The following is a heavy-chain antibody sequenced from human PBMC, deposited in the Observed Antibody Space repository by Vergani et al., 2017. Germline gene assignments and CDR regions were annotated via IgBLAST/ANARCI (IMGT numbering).Heavy chain of an antibody. CDR2: INHSGST. CDR1: GGSFSGYY. D-gene: IGHD3-3*01. V-gene: IGHV4-34*01. Sequence: QVQLQQWGAGLLKPSETLSLTCAVYGGSFSGYYWSWIRQPPGKGLEWIGEINHSGSTTYNPSLNRRVTISVDTSKDQFSLKLSAVTAADTAVYYCARGPLGFWNGYYPGDYYIDVWGKGTTVTVSS. J-gene: IGHJ6*03. CDR3: ARGPLGFWNGYYPGDYYIDV.